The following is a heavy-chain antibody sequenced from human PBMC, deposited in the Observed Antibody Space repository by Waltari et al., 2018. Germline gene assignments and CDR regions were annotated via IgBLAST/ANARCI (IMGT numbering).Heavy chain of an antibody. Sequence: EMQLVESGGGLVQPGGSLRLSCAVSGFTLSNYWVPWVRQAPGKGLEWGANVKQDGSEKSYVDSVKGRFTISRDNAKNSVYLQMNSVRAEDTALYYCARDYYYYIDVWGKGTTVTVSS. CDR2: VKQDGSEK. CDR3: ARDYYYYIDV. V-gene: IGHV3-7*01. CDR1: GFTLSNYW. J-gene: IGHJ6*03.